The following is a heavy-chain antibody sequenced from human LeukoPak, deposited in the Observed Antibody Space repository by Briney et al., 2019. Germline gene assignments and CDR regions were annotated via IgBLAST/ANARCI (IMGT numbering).Heavy chain of an antibody. CDR1: GYSLSRGYY. J-gene: IGHJ4*02. CDR3: ARDSITILGYFDY. CDR2: IYHSGTT. Sequence: SETLSLTCTVSGYSLSRGYYWGWIRQPPGKGLEWVGTIYHSGTTYYNPSLGGRVTISLDTSKNQVSLNLSSVTAADTAVYYSARDSITILGYFDYWGQGPLVTVSS. V-gene: IGHV4-38-2*02. D-gene: IGHD3-3*01.